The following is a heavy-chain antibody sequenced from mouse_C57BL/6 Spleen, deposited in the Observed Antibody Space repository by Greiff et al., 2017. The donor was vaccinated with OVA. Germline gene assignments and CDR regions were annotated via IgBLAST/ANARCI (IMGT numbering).Heavy chain of an antibody. CDR1: GFTLSDYY. CDR2: INYDGSST. V-gene: IGHV5-16*01. J-gene: IGHJ2*01. Sequence: EVKLVESEGGLVQPGSSMKLSCTASGFTLSDYYMAWVRQVPEKGLEWVANINYDGSSTYYLDSLKSRFIISRDNAKNILYLQMSSLKSEDTATYYCAREGGEEVYFDYWGQGTTLTVSS. CDR3: AREGGEEVYFDY. D-gene: IGHD1-1*02.